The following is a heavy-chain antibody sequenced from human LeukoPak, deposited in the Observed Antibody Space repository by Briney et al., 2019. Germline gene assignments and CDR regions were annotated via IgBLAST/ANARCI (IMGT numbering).Heavy chain of an antibody. J-gene: IGHJ4*02. V-gene: IGHV3-66*03. D-gene: IGHD6-13*01. CDR1: GFTVSSNS. Sequence: GGSLRLSCTVSGFTVSSNSMSWVRQAPGKGLEWVSFIYSDNTHYSDSVKGRFTISRDNSKNTLYLQMNSLRAEDTAVYYCAKDRAAAGPYYFDYWGQGTLVTVSS. CDR2: IYSDNT. CDR3: AKDRAAAGPYYFDY.